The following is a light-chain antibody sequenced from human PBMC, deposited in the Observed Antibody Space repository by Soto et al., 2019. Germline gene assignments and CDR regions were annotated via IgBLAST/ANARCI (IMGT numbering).Light chain of an antibody. CDR2: GVV. V-gene: IGLV2-11*01. CDR1: GNDVGAYNY. Sequence: QSALTQPRSVSGSPGQSVTISCTGTGNDVGAYNYVSWYQQHPGRPPKLLIYGVVRWPSGVPDRFSGSKSGITASLTISGLQAEDEADYFCCSYAGGYTYLFGTGTKVTVL. CDR3: CSYAGGYTYL. J-gene: IGLJ1*01.